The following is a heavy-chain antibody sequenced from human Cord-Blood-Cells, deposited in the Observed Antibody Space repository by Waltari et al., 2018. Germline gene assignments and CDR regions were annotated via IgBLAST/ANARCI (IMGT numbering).Heavy chain of an antibody. J-gene: IGHJ3*02. D-gene: IGHD3-10*01. CDR1: GYTLTVLS. Sequence: QVQLVQSGAEVKKPGASVKVSCKVAGYTLTVLSMHGVREAPGNGLEWMGGFDPEDGETIYAQKFQGRVTMTEDTSTDTAYMELSSLRSEDTAVYYCATAAPVGGIRWAPPAFDIWGQGTMVTVSS. V-gene: IGHV1-24*01. CDR3: ATAAPVGGIRWAPPAFDI. CDR2: FDPEDGET.